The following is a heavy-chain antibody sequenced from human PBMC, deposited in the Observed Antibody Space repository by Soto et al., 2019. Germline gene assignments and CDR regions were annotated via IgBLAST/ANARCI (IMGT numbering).Heavy chain of an antibody. CDR1: GYTFTSYY. CDR2: INPSGGST. D-gene: IGHD3-10*01. V-gene: IGHV1-46*01. CDR3: GRGGDSDGAGTEGAWDY. Sequence: QVQLVQSGAEVKKPGASVKVSCKASGYTFTSYYMHWVRQAPGQGLEWMGIINPSGGSTSYAQKFGGRVTMTRDTSTSTVYMELSSLRSEDTAVYYGGRGGDSDGAGTEGAWDYWGQGTLVTVSS. J-gene: IGHJ4*02.